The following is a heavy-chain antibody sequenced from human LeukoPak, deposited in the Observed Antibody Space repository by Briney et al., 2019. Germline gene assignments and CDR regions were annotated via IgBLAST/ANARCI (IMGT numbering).Heavy chain of an antibody. V-gene: IGHV4-34*01. CDR1: GGSFSGYY. D-gene: IGHD3-10*01. J-gene: IGHJ4*02. CDR2: INHSGTT. CDR3: ASSGSGSYYNFDY. Sequence: PSETLSLTCAVYGGSFSGYYWSWIRQPPGKGLEWIGEINHSGTTNYNPSLKSRVTISLDTSKNQFSLKLSSVTAADTAVYHCASSGSGSYYNFDYWGQGTLVTVSS.